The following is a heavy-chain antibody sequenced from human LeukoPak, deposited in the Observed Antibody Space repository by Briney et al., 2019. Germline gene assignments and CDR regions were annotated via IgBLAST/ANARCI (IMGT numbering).Heavy chain of an antibody. CDR2: ISSSSTYI. V-gene: IGHV3-21*01. CDR3: SRIPYSSSLTDAFDI. J-gene: IGHJ3*02. D-gene: IGHD6-6*01. Sequence: GGSLRLSCAASGFSFRSYSMNWVRQAPGKGLEWVSFISSSSTYIYYADSMKGRFTISRDNAKNSLFLQMNSLRGEDTAVYYCSRIPYSSSLTDAFDIWGQGTMVTVYS. CDR1: GFSFRSYS.